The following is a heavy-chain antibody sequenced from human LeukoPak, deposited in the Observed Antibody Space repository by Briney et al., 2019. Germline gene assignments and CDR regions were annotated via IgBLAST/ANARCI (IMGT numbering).Heavy chain of an antibody. CDR3: ARGGTAAGTRGNYFDY. D-gene: IGHD6-13*01. J-gene: IGHJ4*02. V-gene: IGHV3-21*01. CDR2: VSSSSSFI. Sequence: PGGSLRLSCAASGFTFSSHSMKWVRQAPGKGLEWVSSVSSSSSFIYYADSVKGRFTISRDNAKNSLYLQMNTLRAEDTAVYYCARGGTAAGTRGNYFDYWGQGTLVTVSS. CDR1: GFTFSSHS.